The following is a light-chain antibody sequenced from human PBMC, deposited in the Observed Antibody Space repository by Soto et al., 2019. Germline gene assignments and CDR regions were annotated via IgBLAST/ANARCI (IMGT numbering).Light chain of an antibody. J-gene: IGKJ4*01. CDR3: QQYDNLPLT. Sequence: DIQMTQSPSSLSASVGDRVTITCQASQDIKNYLNWHQQKSGKAPKLLIYDASDLETGVPPRFSGSGSGTDFTFTINSLQPEDIATYYCQQYDNLPLTFGGGTKVDIK. CDR1: QDIKNY. CDR2: DAS. V-gene: IGKV1-33*01.